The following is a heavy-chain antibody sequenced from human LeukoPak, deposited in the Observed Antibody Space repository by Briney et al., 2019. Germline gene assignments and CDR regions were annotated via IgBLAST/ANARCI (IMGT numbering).Heavy chain of an antibody. J-gene: IGHJ4*02. CDR2: IYYSGST. CDR1: GGSISSSSYY. D-gene: IGHD3-3*01. V-gene: IGHV4-39*01. Sequence: SETLSLTCTVSGGSISSSSYYWGWSRQPPGKGLEWIGSIYYSGSTYYNPSLKSRVTISVDTSKNQFSLKLSSVTAADTAVYYCARLLRITIFGVAPQYPPGFDYWGQGTLVTVSS. CDR3: ARLLRITIFGVAPQYPPGFDY.